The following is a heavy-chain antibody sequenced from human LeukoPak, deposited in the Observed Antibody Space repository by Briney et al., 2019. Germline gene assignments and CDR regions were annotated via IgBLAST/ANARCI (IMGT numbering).Heavy chain of an antibody. V-gene: IGHV1-8*02. CDR1: GGTFSSYA. D-gene: IGHD5-12*01. Sequence: ASVKVSCKASGGTFSSYAISWVRQATGQGLEWMGWMNPNSGNTGYAQKFQGRVTMTRNTSISTAYMELSSLRSEDTAVYYCARAPDSGYDLTGSDYWGQGTLVTVSS. CDR2: MNPNSGNT. J-gene: IGHJ4*02. CDR3: ARAPDSGYDLTGSDY.